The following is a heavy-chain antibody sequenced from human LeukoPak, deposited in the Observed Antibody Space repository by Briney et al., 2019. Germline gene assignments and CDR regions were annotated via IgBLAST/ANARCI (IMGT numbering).Heavy chain of an antibody. J-gene: IGHJ4*02. CDR3: ARVTPLYDHYYFDW. Sequence: SETLSLTCAVYGGSFSDYYWSWIRQPPGRGLEWIEEINHSGSTNYNPSLKSRVTISVDTSKNQFSLRLSSVTAADTAIYYCARVTPLYDHYYFDWWGRGTLVTVSS. CDR2: INHSGST. D-gene: IGHD3-16*01. V-gene: IGHV4-34*01. CDR1: GGSFSDYY.